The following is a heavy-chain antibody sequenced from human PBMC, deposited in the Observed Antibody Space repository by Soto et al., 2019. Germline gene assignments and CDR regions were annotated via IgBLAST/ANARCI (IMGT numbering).Heavy chain of an antibody. CDR2: IYYSGDS. Sequence: QVQMQESGPGLVKPSQTLSLTCTVSGGSISSDGSYWSWIRQYPGKGLEYIGYIYYSGDSYYTPSLERRVTISVDTSQNQFSLHLRSVTAADTAVYYCGGGLVVHGALLDHWGQGTLVTVSS. J-gene: IGHJ4*02. CDR1: GGSISSDGSY. D-gene: IGHD2-15*01. CDR3: GGGLVVHGALLDH. V-gene: IGHV4-31*03.